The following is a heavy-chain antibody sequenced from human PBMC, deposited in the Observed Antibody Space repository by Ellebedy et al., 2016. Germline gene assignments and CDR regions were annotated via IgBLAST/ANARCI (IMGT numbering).Heavy chain of an antibody. CDR2: ISTSGGST. Sequence: GESLKISCAASGFTFSSYAMSWVRQAPGKGLEWVSTISTSGGSTYYADSVKGRFTISRDNSKNTLYLQMNSLRAEDTAVYYCTKEAGHYFDYWGQGIVVTVSS. CDR3: TKEAGHYFDY. V-gene: IGHV3-23*01. CDR1: GFTFSSYA. J-gene: IGHJ4*02.